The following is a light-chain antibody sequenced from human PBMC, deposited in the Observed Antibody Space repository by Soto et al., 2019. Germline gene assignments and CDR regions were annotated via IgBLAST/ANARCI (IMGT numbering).Light chain of an antibody. J-gene: IGKJ1*01. Sequence: EIVLTQSPGTLSLSPGEKATLSCRTSQSVSSSYLAWYQQKPGQAPRLLIYDASSRATGIPDRCSGSGSGTDFTLTISRLEPEDFALYYCQHYGSSRTFGQGTKVDIK. CDR3: QHYGSSRT. V-gene: IGKV3-20*01. CDR1: QSVSSSY. CDR2: DAS.